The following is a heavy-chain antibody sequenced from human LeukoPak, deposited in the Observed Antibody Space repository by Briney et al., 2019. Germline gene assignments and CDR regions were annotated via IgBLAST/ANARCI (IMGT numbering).Heavy chain of an antibody. CDR1: GFAVSSNY. D-gene: IGHD1-26*01. Sequence: GGSLGLSCAASGFAVSSNYMSWVRQAPGKGLEWVSVIYSGGSTYYADSVKGRFTISRDNSKNTLYLQMNSLRAEDTAVYYCARHRVWEYYYYDMDVWGKGTTVTVTS. J-gene: IGHJ6*03. CDR3: ARHRVWEYYYYDMDV. V-gene: IGHV3-53*01. CDR2: IYSGGST.